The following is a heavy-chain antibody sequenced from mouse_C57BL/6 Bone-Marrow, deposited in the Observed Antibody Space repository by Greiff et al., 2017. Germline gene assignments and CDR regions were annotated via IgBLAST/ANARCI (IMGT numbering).Heavy chain of an antibody. V-gene: IGHV1-4*01. D-gene: IGHD1-1*01. CDR3: AGPSGSSRYFDY. CDR2: INPSSGYT. J-gene: IGHJ2*01. CDR1: GYTFTSYT. Sequence: VQLQQSGAELARPGASVKMSCKASGYTFTSYTMHWVKQRPGQGLEWIGYINPSSGYTKYNQKFKDKVTLTADKSSSTAYMQLSSLTSEDSAVYYCAGPSGSSRYFDYWGQGTTLTVSS.